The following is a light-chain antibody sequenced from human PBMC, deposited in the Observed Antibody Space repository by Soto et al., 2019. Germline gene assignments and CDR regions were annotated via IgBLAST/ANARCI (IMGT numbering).Light chain of an antibody. Sequence: DIQMTQSPSSLSASVGDRVTITCRASQSIARYLNWYQQKPGKAPKLLISAASSLQSGVSSRFSGSGSGTDFTLTISSLQVEDFATYYCQQSYSLGTFGQGTKLEIK. J-gene: IGKJ2*02. CDR3: QQSYSLGT. CDR2: AAS. V-gene: IGKV1-39*01. CDR1: QSIARY.